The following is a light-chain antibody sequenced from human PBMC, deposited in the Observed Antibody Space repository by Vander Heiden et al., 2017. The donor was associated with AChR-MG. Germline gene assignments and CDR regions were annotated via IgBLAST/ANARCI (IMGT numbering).Light chain of an antibody. V-gene: IGKV2-30*01. J-gene: IGKJ1*01. CDR2: KVS. CDR3: RQGKHWPPT. CDR1: QSLGYKHGNTC. Sequence: VVLTQSPLSLPVTLGQPASISCRSRQSLGYKHGNTCFNWCQQRAGQSPRRLIYKVSNRDAGVPDGFSGSGSGTDFTLKISKLDAEYVWVYYCRQGKHWPPTFGQGTNVEIK.